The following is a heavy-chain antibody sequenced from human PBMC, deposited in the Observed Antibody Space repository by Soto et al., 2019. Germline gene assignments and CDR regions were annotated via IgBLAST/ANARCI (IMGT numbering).Heavy chain of an antibody. V-gene: IGHV3-23*01. CDR3: AKCSPRYSSGLKAYYFDY. D-gene: IGHD6-19*01. CDR1: GFTFSSYA. Sequence: PGGSLRLSCAASGFTFSSYAMSWVRQAPGKGLEWVSVISGSGGSTYYADSVKGRFTISRDNSRNTLHLQMNSLRAEGTAVYYCAKCSPRYSSGLKAYYFDYWGQGTLVTVSS. CDR2: ISGSGGST. J-gene: IGHJ4*02.